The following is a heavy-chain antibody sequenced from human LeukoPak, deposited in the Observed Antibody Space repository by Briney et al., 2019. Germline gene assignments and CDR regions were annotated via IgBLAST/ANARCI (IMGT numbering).Heavy chain of an antibody. CDR3: AREDCSRTSCYSNWFDP. D-gene: IGHD2-2*01. Sequence: ASVKVSCKTSGYDSKTSGISWVRQAPGQGLEWMGWISGHTGDTHSAKRFQGRLTLTTDTSTSVAYLELPTLRSDDTAVYYCAREDCSRTSCYSNWFDPWGQGTLVTVSS. V-gene: IGHV1-18*01. CDR1: GYDSKTSG. CDR2: ISGHTGDT. J-gene: IGHJ5*02.